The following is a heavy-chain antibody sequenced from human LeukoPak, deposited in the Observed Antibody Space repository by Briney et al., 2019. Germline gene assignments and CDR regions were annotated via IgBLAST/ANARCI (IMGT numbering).Heavy chain of an antibody. V-gene: IGHV3-48*03. J-gene: IGHJ4*02. CDR3: ARDRNYDSSGYYYQGGY. CDR2: ISSSGSTI. Sequence: GGSLRLXCAASGFTFSSYEMNWVRQAPGKGLEWVSYISSSGSTIYYADSVRGRFTISRDNAKYSLYLQMNSLRAEDTAVYYCARDRNYDSSGYYYQGGYWGQGTLVTVSS. D-gene: IGHD3-22*01. CDR1: GFTFSSYE.